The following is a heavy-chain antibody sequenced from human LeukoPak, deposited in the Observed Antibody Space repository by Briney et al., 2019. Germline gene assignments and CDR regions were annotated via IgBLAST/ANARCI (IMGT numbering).Heavy chain of an antibody. V-gene: IGHV3-53*01. CDR1: GFTVNNNQ. CDR2: IYSGVST. D-gene: IGHD3-3*01. Sequence: GGSLRLSCAVAGFTVNNNQIVWVRQAPGEGRGWVSMIYSGVSTYYSDSVKGRFSISRDNSKNALHLQMNDLRAEDTAVYYCARFNYDVSGYSNRAYWGRGTLVIVSS. J-gene: IGHJ4*02. CDR3: ARFNYDVSGYSNRAY.